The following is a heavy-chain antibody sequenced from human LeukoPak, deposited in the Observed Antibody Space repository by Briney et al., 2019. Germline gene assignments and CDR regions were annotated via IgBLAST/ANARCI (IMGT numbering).Heavy chain of an antibody. J-gene: IGHJ4*02. CDR2: IIPIFTTP. V-gene: IGHV1-69*05. Sequence: SVKVSFKASGGAFSNYAIHWVRQAPGQGLEWVGGIIPIFTTPNVAQKFQGRVTLTTDESTRTAFMELTGLTSEDTAIYYCARGAVVGATNRLDFWGQGTLVTVSS. D-gene: IGHD2-15*01. CDR1: GGAFSNYA. CDR3: ARGAVVGATNRLDF.